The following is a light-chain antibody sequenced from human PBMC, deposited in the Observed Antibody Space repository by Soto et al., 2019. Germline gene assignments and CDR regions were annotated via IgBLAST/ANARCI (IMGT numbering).Light chain of an antibody. CDR2: SNN. CDR3: AEWDDRLNGYV. J-gene: IGLJ1*01. V-gene: IGLV1-44*01. Sequence: QSVLTQPPSASGTPGQRVTISCSGSSSNIGSSTVNWCQQLPGTAPKLLIYSNNQRPSGVPDRFSGSKSGTSASLAISGLQSEDEADYYCAEWDDRLNGYVFGTGTKVTIL. CDR1: SSNIGSST.